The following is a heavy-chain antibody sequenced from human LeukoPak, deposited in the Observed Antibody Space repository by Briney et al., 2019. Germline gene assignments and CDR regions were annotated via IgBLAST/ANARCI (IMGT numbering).Heavy chain of an antibody. CDR2: VGTTGGLT. Sequence: GGSLGLSCAASGFTFSSYAMSWVRQTPGKGLEWVSAVGTTGGLTYYADSVKGRFTISRDNSNNTLYLQMNSLRVDDTAVYYCVRQLGYCSDGTCYFDNWGQGTLVTVSS. CDR3: VRQLGYCSDGTCYFDN. V-gene: IGHV3-23*01. D-gene: IGHD2-15*01. J-gene: IGHJ4*02. CDR1: GFTFSSYA.